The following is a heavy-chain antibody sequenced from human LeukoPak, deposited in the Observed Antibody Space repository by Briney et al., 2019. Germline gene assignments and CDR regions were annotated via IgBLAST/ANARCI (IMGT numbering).Heavy chain of an antibody. CDR1: GGSISSYY. V-gene: IGHV4-59*01. Sequence: SETLSLTCTVSGGSISSYYWSWIRQPPGKGLEWIGYIYYSGSTNYNPSLKSRVTISVDTSKNQFSLKLSSVTAADTAVYYCARETYYYDSSGYYYAAHYFDYWGQGTLVTVSS. J-gene: IGHJ4*02. D-gene: IGHD3-22*01. CDR2: IYYSGST. CDR3: ARETYYYDSSGYYYAAHYFDY.